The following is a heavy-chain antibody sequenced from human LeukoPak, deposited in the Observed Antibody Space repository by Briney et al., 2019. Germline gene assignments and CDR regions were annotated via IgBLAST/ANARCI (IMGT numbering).Heavy chain of an antibody. D-gene: IGHD3-3*01. V-gene: IGHV4-34*01. Sequence: SETLSLTCAVYGGSFSGYYWSWIRQPPGKGLEWIGEINHSGSTNYNPSLKSRVTISVDTSKNQFSLKLSSVTAADTAVYYCARHFARGHGPSEWLLRNYYYYMDVWGKGTTVTVSS. CDR3: ARHFARGHGPSEWLLRNYYYYMDV. CDR1: GGSFSGYY. J-gene: IGHJ6*03. CDR2: INHSGST.